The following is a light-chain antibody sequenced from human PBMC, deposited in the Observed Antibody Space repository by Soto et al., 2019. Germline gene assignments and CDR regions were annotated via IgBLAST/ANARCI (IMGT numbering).Light chain of an antibody. Sequence: EIGLTQSPGTLSLSPGERATLSCRASQSVSSSSLAWYQQKPGQAPRLLIYGASSRATGIPDRFSGSGSETDFTLTITRLEPEDSAVYYCQQYAGSPRTFGQGTKVEIK. CDR3: QQYAGSPRT. J-gene: IGKJ2*01. V-gene: IGKV3-20*01. CDR1: QSVSSSS. CDR2: GAS.